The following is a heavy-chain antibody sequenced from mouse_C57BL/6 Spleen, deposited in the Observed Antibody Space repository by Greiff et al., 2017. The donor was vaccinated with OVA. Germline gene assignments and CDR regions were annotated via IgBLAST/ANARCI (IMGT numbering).Heavy chain of an antibody. J-gene: IGHJ2*01. CDR3: ASDSSGYVDY. CDR2: IAPSDSYT. Sequence: QVQLQQPGAELVRPGTSVKLSCKASGYTFTSYWMHWVKQRPGQGLEWIGVIAPSDSYTNYNQKFKGKATLTVDTSSSTAYMQLSSLTSEDSAVYYCASDSSGYVDYWGQGTTLTVSS. V-gene: IGHV1-59*01. CDR1: GYTFTSYW. D-gene: IGHD3-2*02.